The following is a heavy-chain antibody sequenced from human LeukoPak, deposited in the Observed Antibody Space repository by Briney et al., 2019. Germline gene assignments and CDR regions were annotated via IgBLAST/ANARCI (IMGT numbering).Heavy chain of an antibody. CDR3: ARGPLGYCSGGSCWVYYFDY. V-gene: IGHV3-48*03. J-gene: IGHJ4*02. Sequence: GGSLRLSCAASGITFSSYEMNWVRQAPGKGLEWVSYISSSGSTIYYADSVKGRFTISRDNAKNSLYLQMNSLRAEDTAVYYCARGPLGYCSGGSCWVYYFDYWGQGTLVTVSS. CDR1: GITFSSYE. D-gene: IGHD2-15*01. CDR2: ISSSGSTI.